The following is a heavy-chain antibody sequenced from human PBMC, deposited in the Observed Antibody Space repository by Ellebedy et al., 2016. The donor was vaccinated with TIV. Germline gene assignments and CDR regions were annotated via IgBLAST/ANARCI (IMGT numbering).Heavy chain of an antibody. CDR2: ISSAGST. Sequence: GGSLRLXXAASGFTVSSNYMSWVRQAPGKGLEWVSFISSAGSTYHADSVRGRFTISRDNAKNTLYLQMNSLRAEDTAVYYCARDLRGIAVAGTGFDYWGQGTLVTVSS. V-gene: IGHV3-53*01. CDR1: GFTVSSNY. D-gene: IGHD6-19*01. CDR3: ARDLRGIAVAGTGFDY. J-gene: IGHJ4*02.